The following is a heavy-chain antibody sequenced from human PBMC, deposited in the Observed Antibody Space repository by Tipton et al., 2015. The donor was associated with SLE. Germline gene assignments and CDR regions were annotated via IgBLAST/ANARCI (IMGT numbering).Heavy chain of an antibody. Sequence: VQLVQSGAEVKKPGESLKISCKGSGYSFTSYWIGWVRQMPGKGLEWMGIIDPGDSDTRYSPSFQGQVTFSADKSISTAYLQWSSLKASDTAMYYCARRLEQSADTVDAFDICRQGTMVTVSS. J-gene: IGHJ3*02. V-gene: IGHV5-51*03. CDR2: IDPGDSDT. D-gene: IGHD6-25*01. CDR3: ARRLEQSADTVDAFDI. CDR1: GYSFTSYW.